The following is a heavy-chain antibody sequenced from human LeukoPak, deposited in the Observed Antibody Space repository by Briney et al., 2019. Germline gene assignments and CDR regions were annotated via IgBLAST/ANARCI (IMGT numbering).Heavy chain of an antibody. D-gene: IGHD4-17*01. J-gene: IGHJ5*02. V-gene: IGHV3-23*01. CDR3: AKESTVTPGNVNWFDP. Sequence: GGTLRLSCAASGFTFSSFPMSWVRQAPGKGLEWVSGIGGSGLSTYYADPVKGRFTISRDNSKNRVYLHMNSLRAEDTAVYYCAKESTVTPGNVNWFDPWGQGTLVTVSS. CDR1: GFTFSSFP. CDR2: IGGSGLST.